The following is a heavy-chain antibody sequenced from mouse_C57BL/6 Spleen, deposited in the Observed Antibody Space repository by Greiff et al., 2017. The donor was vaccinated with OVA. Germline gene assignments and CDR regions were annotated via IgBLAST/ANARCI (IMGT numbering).Heavy chain of an antibody. CDR1: GFTFSSYG. CDR3: ARHYGSSGYAMDY. D-gene: IGHD1-1*01. CDR2: ISSGGSYT. J-gene: IGHJ4*01. V-gene: IGHV5-6*02. Sequence: EVKLEESGGDLVKPGGSLKLSCAASGFTFSSYGMSWVRQTPDKRLEWVATISSGGSYTYYPDSVKGRFTISRDNAKNTLYLQMSSLKSEDTAMYYCARHYGSSGYAMDYWGQGTSVTVSS.